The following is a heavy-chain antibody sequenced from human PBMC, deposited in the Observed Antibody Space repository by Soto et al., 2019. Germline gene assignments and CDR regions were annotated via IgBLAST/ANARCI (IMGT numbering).Heavy chain of an antibody. J-gene: IGHJ4*02. V-gene: IGHV4-31*03. Sequence: ASETLSLTCTVSGGSISSGGYYWSWIRQHPGKGLEWIGYIYYSGSTYYNPSLKSRVTISVDTSKNQFSLKLSSVTAADTAVYYCAREAYYYDSSGYDPGVIDYWGQGTLVTVS. CDR2: IYYSGST. D-gene: IGHD3-22*01. CDR1: GGSISSGGYY. CDR3: AREAYYYDSSGYDPGVIDY.